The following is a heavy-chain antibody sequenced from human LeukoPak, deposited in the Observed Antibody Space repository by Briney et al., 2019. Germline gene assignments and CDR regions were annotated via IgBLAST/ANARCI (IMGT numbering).Heavy chain of an antibody. V-gene: IGHV1-2*02. Sequence: ASVKVSCKASGYTFTGYYMHWVRQAPGQGLEWMGWINPNSGGTNYAQKFQGRVTMTRDTSISTAYMELSRLRSDDTAVYYCARVEFGGGTSRGYSYDYWGQGTLVTVSS. CDR2: INPNSGGT. CDR3: ARVEFGGGTSRGYSYDY. J-gene: IGHJ4*02. CDR1: GYTFTGYY. D-gene: IGHD5-24*01.